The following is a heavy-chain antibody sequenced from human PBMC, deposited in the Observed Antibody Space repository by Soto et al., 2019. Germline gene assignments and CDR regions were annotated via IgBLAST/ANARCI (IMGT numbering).Heavy chain of an antibody. J-gene: IGHJ5*02. CDR2: ISAYNGNT. D-gene: IGHD2-15*01. CDR3: ARGGIVVVVASTLDLTYNWFDP. CDR1: GYTFTSYG. V-gene: IGHV1-18*01. Sequence: QVQLVQSGAEVKKPGASVKVSCKASGYTFTSYGISWVRQAPGQGLEWMGWISAYNGNTNYAQKLQGRVNMTTDTSTSTAYMELRRLRSDDTAVYYCARGGIVVVVASTLDLTYNWFDPWGQGALVTVSS.